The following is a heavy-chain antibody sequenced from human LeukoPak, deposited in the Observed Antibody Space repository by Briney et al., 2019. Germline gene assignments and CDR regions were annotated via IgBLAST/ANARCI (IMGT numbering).Heavy chain of an antibody. J-gene: IGHJ2*01. CDR2: ISSSSSYI. CDR1: GFTFSSYS. CDR3: ARDQRGIAVAGTESWYFDL. D-gene: IGHD6-19*01. Sequence: GGSLRLSCAASGFTFSSYSMNWVRQAPGKGLEWVSSISSSSSYIYYADSVKGRFTISRDNAKNSLYLQMNSLRAEDTAVYYCARDQRGIAVAGTESWYFDLWGRGTLVTVSS. V-gene: IGHV3-21*01.